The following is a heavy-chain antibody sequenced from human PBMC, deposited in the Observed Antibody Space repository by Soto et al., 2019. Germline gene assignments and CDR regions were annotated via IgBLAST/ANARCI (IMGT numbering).Heavy chain of an antibody. V-gene: IGHV3-74*02. CDR2: IEGDGNST. CDR3: VRSPGNYAYGYSFDL. J-gene: IGHJ4*02. Sequence: EVRLLESGEGLVQPGGSLRLSCAASGFTLSSFWMHWVRQVPGKEPMWVSRIEGDGNSTIYADSVKGRFTMSRDNAKNTLYLEMTRLRVEDSAVYYCVRSPGNYAYGYSFDLWGQGTLVAASS. D-gene: IGHD2-21*01. CDR1: GFTLSSFW.